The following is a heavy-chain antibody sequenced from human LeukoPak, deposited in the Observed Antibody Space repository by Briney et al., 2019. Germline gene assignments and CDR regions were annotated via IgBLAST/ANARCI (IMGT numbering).Heavy chain of an antibody. J-gene: IGHJ4*02. CDR1: GFTVSSSW. Sequence: GGSLRLSCAASGFTVSSSWMSCVRQAPGKGLEWVAHIKQDGSDKYYVDSVKGRLTISRDNAKNSLYLQMNSLRADDTAMYYCARHSSGSYYTYWGQGTLVTVSS. D-gene: IGHD3-10*01. V-gene: IGHV3-7*01. CDR2: IKQDGSDK. CDR3: ARHSSGSYYTY.